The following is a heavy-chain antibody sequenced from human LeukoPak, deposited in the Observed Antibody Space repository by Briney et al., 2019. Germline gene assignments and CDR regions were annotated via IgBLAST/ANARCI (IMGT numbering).Heavy chain of an antibody. V-gene: IGHV3-33*01. CDR2: IWYDGSNK. J-gene: IGHJ5*02. D-gene: IGHD5-18*01. CDR3: ARDRGYSYGPYWFDP. CDR1: GFTFSSYG. Sequence: TGGSLRLSCAASGFTFSSYGMHWVRQAPGEGLEWVAVIWYDGSNKYYADSVKGRFTISRDNSKNTLYLQMNSLRAEDTAVYYCARDRGYSYGPYWFDPWGQGTLVTVSS.